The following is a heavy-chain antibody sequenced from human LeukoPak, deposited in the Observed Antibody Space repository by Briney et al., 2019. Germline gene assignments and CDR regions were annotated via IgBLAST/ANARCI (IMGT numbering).Heavy chain of an antibody. V-gene: IGHV3-30-3*01. CDR1: GFTFSSYA. D-gene: IGHD6-13*01. CDR3: AKGGYTSYFDY. J-gene: IGHJ4*02. CDR2: KSYDGSNK. Sequence: HTGGSLRLSCAASGFTFSSYAMHWVRQAPGKGLEWVAVKSYDGSNKYYADSVKGRFTISRDNSKNTVYLQMNSLRAEDTAVYYCAKGGYTSYFDYWGQGALVTVSS.